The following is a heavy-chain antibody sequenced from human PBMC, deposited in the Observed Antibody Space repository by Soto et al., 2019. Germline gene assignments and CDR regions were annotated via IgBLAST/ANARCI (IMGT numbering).Heavy chain of an antibody. CDR2: IYYSGST. Sequence: SETLSLTCTVSGGSISSYYWSWIRQPPGKGLEWIGYIYYSGSTNYNPSLKSRVTISVDTSKNQFSLKLSSVAAADTAVYYCARVRDSSSWSPYYGMDVCGQGTTVTVSS. CDR1: GGSISSYY. V-gene: IGHV4-59*01. CDR3: ARVRDSSSWSPYYGMDV. J-gene: IGHJ6*02. D-gene: IGHD6-13*01.